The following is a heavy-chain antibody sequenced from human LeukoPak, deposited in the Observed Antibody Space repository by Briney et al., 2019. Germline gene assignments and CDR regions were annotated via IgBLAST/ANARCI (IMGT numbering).Heavy chain of an antibody. J-gene: IGHJ4*02. Sequence: PSETLSLTCAVYGGSFSGYYWSWLRQPPGKGLEWIGEINHSGSTNYNPSLTSRVTISVDTSKKQCSLTLRSVTAADTAVYYCARGGSTSTLGYWGQGTLVTVSS. CDR2: INHSGST. CDR1: GGSFSGYY. V-gene: IGHV4-34*01. D-gene: IGHD2-2*01. CDR3: ARGGSTSTLGY.